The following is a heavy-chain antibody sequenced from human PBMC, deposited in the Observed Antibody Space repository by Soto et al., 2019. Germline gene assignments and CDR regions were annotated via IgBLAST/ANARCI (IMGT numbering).Heavy chain of an antibody. Sequence: QVQLVESGGGMAQAGTSLRLSCTGSGFTFNSLSLHWVRQGPDKGLEWVAVVSFDGKVTYYADSVKGRFTVSRDISKNTIFLQANSLRPEDTAVYYCAREPYGDSQYFDYWDQGTPVTVSS. CDR1: GFTFNSLS. D-gene: IGHD2-21*02. CDR2: VSFDGKVT. V-gene: IGHV3-30*04. J-gene: IGHJ4*02. CDR3: AREPYGDSQYFDY.